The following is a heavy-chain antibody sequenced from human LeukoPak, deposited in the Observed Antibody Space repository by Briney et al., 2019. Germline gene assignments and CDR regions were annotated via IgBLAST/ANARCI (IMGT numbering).Heavy chain of an antibody. CDR2: IWYDGSNK. CDR1: GFTFSSYG. D-gene: IGHD1-1*01. CDR3: ARELPWNYFDY. Sequence: GGSLRLSCAASGFTFSSYGMHWVRQAPGKGPEWVAVIWYDGSNKYYADSVKGRFTISRDNSKNTLYLQMNSLRAEDTAVYYCARELPWNYFDYWGQGTLVTVSS. V-gene: IGHV3-33*01. J-gene: IGHJ4*02.